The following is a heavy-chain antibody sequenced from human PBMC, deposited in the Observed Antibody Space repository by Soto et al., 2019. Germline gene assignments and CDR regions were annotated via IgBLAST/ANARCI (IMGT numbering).Heavy chain of an antibody. CDR3: ARGPGCYLDY. Sequence: EVQLVESGGGLVQPGGSLRLSCAASGFTFSSYAMHWVRQAPGKGLEYVSAISSNGGSTYYANSVKGRFTISRDNSKNTLYLQMGTLRAEVMAVYNGARGPGCYLDYWCQGTLVTVSS. J-gene: IGHJ4*02. CDR1: GFTFSSYA. CDR2: ISSNGGST. V-gene: IGHV3-64*01.